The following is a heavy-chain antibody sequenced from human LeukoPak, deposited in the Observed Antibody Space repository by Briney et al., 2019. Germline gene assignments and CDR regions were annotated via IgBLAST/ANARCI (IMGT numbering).Heavy chain of an antibody. Sequence: GRSLRLSCAASGFTFSSYGMHWVRQAPGKELEWASYISTRGGTIYYADAVKGRFTISRDNAKDSLYLQMNSLRAEDTAVYYCARDSYYGGTQDYWGQGTLVTVSS. CDR2: ISTRGGTI. D-gene: IGHD4-23*01. J-gene: IGHJ4*02. V-gene: IGHV3-48*03. CDR1: GFTFSSYG. CDR3: ARDSYYGGTQDY.